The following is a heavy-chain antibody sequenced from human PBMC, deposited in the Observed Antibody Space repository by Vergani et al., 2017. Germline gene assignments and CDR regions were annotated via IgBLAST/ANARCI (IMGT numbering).Heavy chain of an antibody. CDR1: GVSLSSGNN. CDR3: GRRSSSYYFDI. V-gene: IGHV4-38-2*01. Sequence: QVNPQESGPGLVKPSETLSLTCAVSGVSLSSGNNWGWIRQPPGKGLEWISSVSHSGDTYFNPSLKGRVSISMDTSKNYFFLTLSSVTAADTAMYYCGRRSSSYYFDIWGQGVLITVSS. CDR2: VSHSGDT. J-gene: IGHJ5*02. D-gene: IGHD3-22*01.